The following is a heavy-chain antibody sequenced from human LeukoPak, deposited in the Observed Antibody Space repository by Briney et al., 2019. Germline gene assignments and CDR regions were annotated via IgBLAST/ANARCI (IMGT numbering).Heavy chain of an antibody. CDR3: ARAPGGEGYCSSTSCRTLDY. D-gene: IGHD2-2*01. CDR2: INAGNGNT. J-gene: IGHJ4*02. Sequence: ASVKVSCKASGYTFTSYAMHWVCQAPGQRLEWMGWINAGNGNTKYSQKFQGRVTITRDTSASTAYMEPSSLRSEDTAVYYCARAPGGEGYCSSTSCRTLDYWGQGTLVTVSS. CDR1: GYTFTSYA. V-gene: IGHV1-3*01.